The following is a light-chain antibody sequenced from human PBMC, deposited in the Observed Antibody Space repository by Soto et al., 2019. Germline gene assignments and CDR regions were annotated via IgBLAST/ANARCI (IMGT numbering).Light chain of an antibody. V-gene: IGKV3-15*01. Sequence: EIVMTQSPATLSVSPGERATLSCRASQSVSSNLAWYQQKPGQAPRLLIYGASTRATGIPARFRGSGSGTEFTLTISSLQSEDFAVYYCQQYNNWAQTFGQGTKVEIK. J-gene: IGKJ1*01. CDR1: QSVSSN. CDR2: GAS. CDR3: QQYNNWAQT.